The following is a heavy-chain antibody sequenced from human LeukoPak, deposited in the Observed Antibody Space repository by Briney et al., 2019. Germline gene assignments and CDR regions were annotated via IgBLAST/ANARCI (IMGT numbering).Heavy chain of an antibody. CDR2: IYYNGRT. V-gene: IGHV4-61*01. D-gene: IGHD2-2*01. CDR3: ARGADCSSTSCYGHWFDP. Sequence: PSETLSLTCTVSGGSVSSGSYYWRWIRQPPGKGLEWIGYIYYNGRTNYNPSLKSRVTISLDTSKNQFSLKLSSVTAADTAVYYCARGADCSSTSCYGHWFDPWGQGTLVTVSS. CDR1: GGSVSSGSYY. J-gene: IGHJ5*02.